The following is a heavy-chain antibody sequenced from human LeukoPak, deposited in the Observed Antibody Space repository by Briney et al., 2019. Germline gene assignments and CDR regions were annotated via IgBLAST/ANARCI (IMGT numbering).Heavy chain of an antibody. CDR2: IHYSGST. D-gene: IGHD2-15*01. CDR1: GGSISSSSYY. V-gene: IGHV4-39*07. Sequence: SETLSLTCTVSGGSISSSSYYWGWIRQPPGKGLEWIGSIHYSGSTNDNPSLKSRVTISVDTSKNQFSLKLSSMTAADTAVYYCARGYCSGGSCYSYYYYNYMDVWGKGTTVTVSS. CDR3: ARGYCSGGSCYSYYYYNYMDV. J-gene: IGHJ6*03.